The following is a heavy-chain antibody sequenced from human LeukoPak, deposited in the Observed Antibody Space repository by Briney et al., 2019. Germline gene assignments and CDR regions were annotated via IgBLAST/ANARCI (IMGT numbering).Heavy chain of an antibody. V-gene: IGHV1-46*01. J-gene: IGHJ3*02. D-gene: IGHD3-10*01. CDR2: INPSGGST. CDR1: GYTFTSYY. CDR3: ARVPYYYGSGREQVARAFDI. Sequence: GASVKVSYKASGYTFTSYYMHWVRQAPGQGLEWMGIINPSGGSTSYAQKFQGRVTMTRDTSTSTVYMELSSLRSEDTAVYYCARVPYYYGSGREQVARAFDIWGQGTMVTVSS.